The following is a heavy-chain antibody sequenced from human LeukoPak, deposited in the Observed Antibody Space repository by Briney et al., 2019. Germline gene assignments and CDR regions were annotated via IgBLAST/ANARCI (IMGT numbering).Heavy chain of an antibody. J-gene: IGHJ4*02. CDR1: GYTFTGYY. CDR3: VREAGPLD. V-gene: IGHV1-2*02. Sequence: ASVKVSCKASGYTFTGYYINWVRQAPGQAPEWVGWVNPNTGGTRYAQKFQGRVTMTRDASITTAFMELRGLTFDDTAVFYCVREAGPLDWGQGTLVTVSS. CDR2: VNPNTGGT.